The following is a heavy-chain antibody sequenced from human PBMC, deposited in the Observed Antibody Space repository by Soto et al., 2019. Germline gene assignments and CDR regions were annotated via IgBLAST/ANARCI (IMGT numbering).Heavy chain of an antibody. CDR3: GAAQFFSDY. CDR2: ISFDGSNT. Sequence: QVQLVESGGGVVQPGRSLRLSCAASGFTFSSYGMHWVRQAPGKGLEWVALISFDGSNTYYADSVKGRFTISRDNSQNTLYLQMHSLRAEDTSLYYCGAAQFFSDYWGQGTLVTVSS. D-gene: IGHD2-15*01. CDR1: GFTFSSYG. V-gene: IGHV3-30*03. J-gene: IGHJ4*02.